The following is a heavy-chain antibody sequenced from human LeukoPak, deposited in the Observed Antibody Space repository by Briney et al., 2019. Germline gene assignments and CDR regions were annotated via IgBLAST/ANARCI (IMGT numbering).Heavy chain of an antibody. Sequence: GGSLRLSCAASGFTFSSYWMSWVRQAPGKGLEWVANIKQDGSEKYYVDSVKGRFTISRDNAKNSLYLQIHSLRAEDTAVYYCARDWYNNSDAFDIWGQGTMVTVSS. J-gene: IGHJ3*02. D-gene: IGHD4-11*01. CDR2: IKQDGSEK. CDR3: ARDWYNNSDAFDI. V-gene: IGHV3-7*01. CDR1: GFTFSSYW.